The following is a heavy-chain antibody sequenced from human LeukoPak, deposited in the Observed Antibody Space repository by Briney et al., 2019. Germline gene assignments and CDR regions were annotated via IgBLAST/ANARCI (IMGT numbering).Heavy chain of an antibody. CDR1: GGSFSGYY. J-gene: IGHJ6*02. CDR3: ARGSDYYYYGMDV. CDR2: INHSGST. V-gene: IGHV4-34*01. Sequence: TETLSLTCAVYGGSFSGYYWSWIRQPPGKGLEWIGEINHSGSTNYNPSLKSRVTISVDTSKNQFSLKLSSVTAADTAVYYCARGSDYYYYGMDVWGQGTTVTVSS.